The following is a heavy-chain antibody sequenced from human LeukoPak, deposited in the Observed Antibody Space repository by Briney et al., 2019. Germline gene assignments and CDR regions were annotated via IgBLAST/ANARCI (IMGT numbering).Heavy chain of an antibody. V-gene: IGHV4-34*01. J-gene: IGHJ6*02. CDR1: GGSISSYY. CDR3: ARGRGGDDSSGYYFSSVYYYYYYGMDV. Sequence: SETLSLTCTVSGGSISSYYWSWIRQPAGKGLEWIGEINHSGSTNYNPSLKSRVTISVDTSKNQFSLKLSSVTAADTAVYYCARGRGGDDSSGYYFSSVYYYYYYGMDVWGQGTTVTVSS. D-gene: IGHD3-22*01. CDR2: INHSGST.